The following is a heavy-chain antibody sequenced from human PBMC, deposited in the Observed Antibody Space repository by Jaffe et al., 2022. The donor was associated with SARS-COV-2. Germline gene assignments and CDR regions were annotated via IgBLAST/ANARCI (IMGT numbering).Heavy chain of an antibody. Sequence: QVQLVQSGAEVKKPGASVKVSCKASGYRFTSYYIHWVRQAPGQGLEWMGWIDPNSGGTNYAQNFQGWVTMTRDTSISTAYMELRSDDTAVYYCAREEDNSSLQYWGQGTLVTVSS. CDR2: IDPNSGGT. CDR3: AREEDNSSLQY. CDR1: GYRFTSYY. V-gene: IGHV1-2*04. J-gene: IGHJ4*02. D-gene: IGHD6-13*01.